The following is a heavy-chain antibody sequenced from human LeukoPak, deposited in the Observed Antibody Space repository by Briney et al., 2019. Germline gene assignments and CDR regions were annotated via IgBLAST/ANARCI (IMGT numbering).Heavy chain of an antibody. CDR2: IWNDGTNT. V-gene: IGHV3-33*08. J-gene: IGHJ4*02. CDR3: ARDNEVGATTFYFDY. D-gene: IGHD1-26*01. CDR1: GFTFSSYA. Sequence: GTSLRLSCAASGFTFSSYAMHWVRQAPGKGLEWLALIWNDGTNTYYADSVKGRFTISRDNSKNTLYLQISSLRAEDTAVYYCARDNEVGATTFYFDYWGQGTLVTVSS.